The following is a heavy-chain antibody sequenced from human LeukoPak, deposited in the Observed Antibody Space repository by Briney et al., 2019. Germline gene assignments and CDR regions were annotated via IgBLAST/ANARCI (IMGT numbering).Heavy chain of an antibody. Sequence: GGTLRLSCAASGFTFSSYGMSWVRQAPGKGLEWVSAISGSGGSTYYADSVEGRFTISRDNSKNTLYLQMNSLRAEDTAVYYCARWGIYGDSRNWYFDLWGRGTLVTVS. D-gene: IGHD4-17*01. CDR1: GFTFSSYG. CDR3: ARWGIYGDSRNWYFDL. J-gene: IGHJ2*01. V-gene: IGHV3-23*01. CDR2: ISGSGGST.